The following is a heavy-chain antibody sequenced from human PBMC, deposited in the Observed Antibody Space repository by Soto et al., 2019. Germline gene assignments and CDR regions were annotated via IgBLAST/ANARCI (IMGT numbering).Heavy chain of an antibody. V-gene: IGHV3-11*01. D-gene: IGHD6-6*01. J-gene: IGHJ6*02. CDR2: ISSSGSTI. CDR1: GFTFSDYY. Sequence: GGSLRLSCAASGFTFSDYYMSWIRQAPGKGLEWVSYISSSGSTIYYADSVKGRFTISRDNAKNSLYLQMNSLRAEDTAVYYCAATSTAAGLVYYYYGMDVWGQGTTVTVSS. CDR3: AATSTAAGLVYYYYGMDV.